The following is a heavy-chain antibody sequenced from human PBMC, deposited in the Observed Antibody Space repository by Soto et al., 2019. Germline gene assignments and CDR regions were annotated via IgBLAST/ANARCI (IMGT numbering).Heavy chain of an antibody. Sequence: LACPVSGGSVTNSSYYWGWIRQSPGKGLEWIGSVYYRGRSYSKSSVKSRVTISVDTSKNRFSLSLNSVTASDTAVYFCVSQRTAVPTQAYFDYWGPGALVTISS. CDR3: VSQRTAVPTQAYFDY. D-gene: IGHD2-21*02. V-gene: IGHV4-39*01. CDR2: VYYRGRS. CDR1: GGSVTNSSYY. J-gene: IGHJ4*02.